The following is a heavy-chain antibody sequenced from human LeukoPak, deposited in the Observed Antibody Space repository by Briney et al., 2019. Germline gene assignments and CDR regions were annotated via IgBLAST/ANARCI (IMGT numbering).Heavy chain of an antibody. J-gene: IGHJ4*02. D-gene: IGHD6-13*01. V-gene: IGHV1-18*01. CDR3: ARDLTMAAAGTYGY. CDR1: GYTFTSYG. Sequence: ASVKVSCKTSGYTFTSYGVSWVRQAPGQGPEWMGWISTYNGNTNYAQNFQGRVTMTTDTSTSTAYMEVRSLRSDDTAVYYCARDLTMAAAGTYGYWGQGTLVAVSS. CDR2: ISTYNGNT.